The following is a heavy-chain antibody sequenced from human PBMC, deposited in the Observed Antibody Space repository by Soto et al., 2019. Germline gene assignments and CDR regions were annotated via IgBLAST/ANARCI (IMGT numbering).Heavy chain of an antibody. CDR1: GFNFKTYA. D-gene: IGHD6-19*01. CDR3: AKERREVVSGTGDS. J-gene: IGHJ4*02. Sequence: GGSLRLSCAASGFNFKTYAMSWVRQAPGRGLEWVSAISSSGSRTYYADSVKGRFTISRDNSKNALFLEMNRLRDEDTALYYCAKERREVVSGTGDSWGRGTLVTVSS. CDR2: ISSSGSRT. V-gene: IGHV3-23*01.